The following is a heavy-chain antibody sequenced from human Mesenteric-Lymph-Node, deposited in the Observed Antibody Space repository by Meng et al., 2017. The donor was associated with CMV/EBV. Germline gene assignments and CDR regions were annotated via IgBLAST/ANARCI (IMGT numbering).Heavy chain of an antibody. D-gene: IGHD5-18*01. J-gene: IGHJ4*02. Sequence: GGSLRLSCASSVFIFSSYWMSWVRQAPGKGLEWVANIKQDGSEKYYVDSVKGRFTISRDNAKNSLYLQMSSLRAEDTAVYYCARTGYTYDYWGQGTLVTVSS. CDR3: ARTGYTYDY. V-gene: IGHV3-7*01. CDR1: VFIFSSYW. CDR2: IKQDGSEK.